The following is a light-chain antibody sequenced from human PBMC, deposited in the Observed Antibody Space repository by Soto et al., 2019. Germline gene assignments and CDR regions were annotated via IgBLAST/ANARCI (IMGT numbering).Light chain of an antibody. V-gene: IGKV1-9*01. CDR3: QQVDSYPRT. CDR2: ASS. J-gene: IGKJ1*01. CDR1: QGIGTY. Sequence: DIQMTQSPSTLSGSVGDIXXVTFRASQGIGTYLVWYQQKSGKAPTVLIYASSTLQTGVPSRFSGSGSGTDFSLTISSLHPEDVATYYCQQVDSYPRTFGQGTKVDI.